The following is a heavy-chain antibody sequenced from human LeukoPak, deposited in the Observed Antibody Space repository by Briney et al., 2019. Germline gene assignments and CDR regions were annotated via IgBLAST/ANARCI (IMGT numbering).Heavy chain of an antibody. CDR2: INPNSGDT. CDR1: GYTFTGYY. V-gene: IGHV1-2*02. J-gene: IGHJ4*02. D-gene: IGHD6-19*01. CDR3: ARVGSSGWYVHPTLDY. Sequence: ASVKVSCKASGYTFTGYYMHWVRQAPGQGLEWMGWINPNSGDTNYAQKFQGRVTATRDTSISTAYMELSRLRSGDTAVYYCARVGSSGWYVHPTLDYWGQGTLVTVSS.